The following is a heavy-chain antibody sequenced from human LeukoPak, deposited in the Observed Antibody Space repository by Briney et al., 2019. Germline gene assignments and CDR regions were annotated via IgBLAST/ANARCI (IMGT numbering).Heavy chain of an antibody. D-gene: IGHD2-15*01. V-gene: IGHV1-69*05. CDR2: IIPIFGTA. CDR3: ARDLVYAAATDDAFDI. Sequence: ASVKVSCKASGYTFTGYYMHWVRQAPGQGLEWMGGIIPIFGTANYAQKFQGRVTITTDESTSTAYMELSSLRSEDTAVYYCARDLVYAAATDDAFDIWGQGTMVTVSS. CDR1: GYTFTGYY. J-gene: IGHJ3*02.